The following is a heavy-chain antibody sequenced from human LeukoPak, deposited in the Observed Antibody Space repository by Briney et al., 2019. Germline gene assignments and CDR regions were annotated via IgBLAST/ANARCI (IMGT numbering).Heavy chain of an antibody. Sequence: PGGSLRLSCAASGFTFSSYGMHWVRQAPGKGLEWVAVISYDGSNKYYADSVKGRFTISRDNSKNTLYLQMNSLRAEDTAVYYCAKESPKWELLSLNYWGQGTLVTVSS. V-gene: IGHV3-30*18. J-gene: IGHJ4*02. CDR2: ISYDGSNK. D-gene: IGHD1-26*01. CDR3: AKESPKWELLSLNY. CDR1: GFTFSSYG.